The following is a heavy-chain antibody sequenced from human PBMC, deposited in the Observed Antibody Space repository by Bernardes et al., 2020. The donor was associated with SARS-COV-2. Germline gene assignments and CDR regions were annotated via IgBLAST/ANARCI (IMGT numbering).Heavy chain of an antibody. CDR2: INPNRGGT. Sequence: ASVKVSCKASGYTFTGYYIHWVRQPPGQGLEWMGWINPNRGGTNYAQKFQGGVTMTRDTSISTAYMEVSRLCTDDTAVYYCACVRPLYYYDSSGYYDYWGQGTLVTVSA. CDR1: GYTFTGYY. D-gene: IGHD3-22*01. J-gene: IGHJ4*02. CDR3: ACVRPLYYYDSSGYYDY. V-gene: IGHV1-2*02.